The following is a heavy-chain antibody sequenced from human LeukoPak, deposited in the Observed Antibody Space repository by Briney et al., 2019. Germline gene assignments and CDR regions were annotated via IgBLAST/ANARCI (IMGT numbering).Heavy chain of an antibody. J-gene: IGHJ4*02. CDR2: ISAYNGNT. Sequence: ASVKVSCKASGYTFTSYGISWVRQAPGQGLEWMGWISAYNGNTNYAQKLQGRVTMTTDTSTSTAYMELRSLRSDDTAVYYCARDVLLWFGEFSFDYRGQGTLVTVSS. V-gene: IGHV1-18*01. CDR3: ARDVLLWFGEFSFDY. CDR1: GYTFTSYG. D-gene: IGHD3-10*01.